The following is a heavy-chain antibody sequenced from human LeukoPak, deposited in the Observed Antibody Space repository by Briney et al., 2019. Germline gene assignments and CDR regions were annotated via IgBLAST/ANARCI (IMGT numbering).Heavy chain of an antibody. J-gene: IGHJ4*02. Sequence: ASVKVSCKASGYTFTHYRLHWVRQAHGQGLEWMGWVNPVSGGTNYQQNFQGRVTMTRDTSISTVYIELSRLRSDDTAVYYCARENWYSDYWGQGTLVTVSS. CDR3: ARENWYSDY. CDR1: GYTFTHYR. V-gene: IGHV1-2*02. D-gene: IGHD1-1*01. CDR2: VNPVSGGT.